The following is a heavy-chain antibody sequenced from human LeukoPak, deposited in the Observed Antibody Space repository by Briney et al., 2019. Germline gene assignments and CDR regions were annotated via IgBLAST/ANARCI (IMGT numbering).Heavy chain of an antibody. D-gene: IGHD6-25*01. CDR2: ISGSGGST. CDR1: GFTFSSYA. J-gene: IGHJ5*02. Sequence: PGGSLRLSCAASGFTFSSYAMSWVRQAPGKGLEWVSAISGSGGSTYYADSVKGRFTISRDNSKNTLYLQMNSLRAEDTAVYYCAKDQAGPLSPNWFDPWGQGTLVTVSS. V-gene: IGHV3-23*01. CDR3: AKDQAGPLSPNWFDP.